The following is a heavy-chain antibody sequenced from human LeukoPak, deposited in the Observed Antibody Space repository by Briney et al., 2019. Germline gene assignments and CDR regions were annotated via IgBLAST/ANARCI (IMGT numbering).Heavy chain of an antibody. D-gene: IGHD2-15*01. CDR3: AKDQIEGYCSGGSCYFGTYFDY. CDR1: GFTFSSYA. J-gene: IGHJ4*01. CDR2: ISGSGGST. Sequence: HPGGSPRLSCAASGFTFSSYAMSWVRQAPGKGLEWVSAISGSGGSTYYADSVKGRFTISRDNSKNTLYLQMNSLRAEDTAVYYCAKDQIEGYCSGGSCYFGTYFDYWGQGTLVTVSS. V-gene: IGHV3-23*01.